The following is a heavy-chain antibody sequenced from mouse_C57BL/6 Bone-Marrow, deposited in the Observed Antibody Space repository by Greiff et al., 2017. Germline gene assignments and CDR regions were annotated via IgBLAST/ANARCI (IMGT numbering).Heavy chain of an antibody. Sequence: EVKLVESGGGLVQPGGSLKLSCAASGFTFSDYGMAWVRQAPRKGPEWVAFISNLAYSIYYADTVTGRFTISRENAKNTLYLEMSSLRSEDTAMYYCARGDYGNPWFAYWGQGTLVTVSA. CDR1: GFTFSDYG. J-gene: IGHJ3*01. D-gene: IGHD2-1*01. V-gene: IGHV5-15*01. CDR2: ISNLAYSI. CDR3: ARGDYGNPWFAY.